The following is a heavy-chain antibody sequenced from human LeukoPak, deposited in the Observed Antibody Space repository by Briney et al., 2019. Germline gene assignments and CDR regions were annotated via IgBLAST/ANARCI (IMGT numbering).Heavy chain of an antibody. CDR2: IYHSGST. D-gene: IGHD2-15*01. Sequence: PSETLSLTCAVSGYSISSGYYGGWIRQPPGKGLEWIGSIYHSGSTYYNPSLKSRVTISVDTSKSQFSLKLSSVTAADTAVYYCARPAATGYYFDYWGQGTLVTVSS. J-gene: IGHJ4*02. CDR3: ARPAATGYYFDY. CDR1: GYSISSGYY. V-gene: IGHV4-38-2*01.